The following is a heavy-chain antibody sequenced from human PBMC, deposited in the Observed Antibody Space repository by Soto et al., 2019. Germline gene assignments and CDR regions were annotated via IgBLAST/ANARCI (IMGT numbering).Heavy chain of an antibody. Sequence: ASVKVSCKASGYTFTSYYMHWVRQAPGQGLEWMGIINPSGGSTSYAQKFQGRVTMTRDTSTSTVYMELSSLRSEDTAVYYCATAPPPPSIAVAGPPDYWGPGTLVTVS. J-gene: IGHJ4*02. CDR3: ATAPPPPSIAVAGPPDY. D-gene: IGHD6-19*01. CDR2: INPSGGST. CDR1: GYTFTSYY. V-gene: IGHV1-46*01.